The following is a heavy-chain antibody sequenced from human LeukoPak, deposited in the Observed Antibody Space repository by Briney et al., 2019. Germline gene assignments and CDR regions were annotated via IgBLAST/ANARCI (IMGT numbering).Heavy chain of an antibody. CDR3: ARAGAPDSYFYGMDV. V-gene: IGHV3-7*03. CDR2: IKQDGSEK. CDR1: GLTFSNYW. D-gene: IGHD3-10*01. J-gene: IGHJ6*02. Sequence: GGSLRLSCAASGLTFSNYWMDWVRQAPGKGLEWVANIKQDGSEKNYVDSVKGRFIISRDNAKNSLYLQMNTLRADDTAVYYCARAGAPDSYFYGMDVWGQGTTGTVSS.